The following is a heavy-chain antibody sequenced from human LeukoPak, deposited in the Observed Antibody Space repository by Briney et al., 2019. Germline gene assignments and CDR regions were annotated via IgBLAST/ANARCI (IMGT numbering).Heavy chain of an antibody. V-gene: IGHV4-59*01. CDR1: GGSFSSYY. J-gene: IGHJ4*02. CDR3: AREGTYPFDY. Sequence: PSETLSLTCTISGGSFSSYYWSWIRHPPGKGLEWIGYIYYDGSTNYNPSLKSRVTMSVDTSKNQFSLELSSVTAADTAVYYCAREGTYPFDYWGPGTLVTVSS. CDR2: IYYDGST.